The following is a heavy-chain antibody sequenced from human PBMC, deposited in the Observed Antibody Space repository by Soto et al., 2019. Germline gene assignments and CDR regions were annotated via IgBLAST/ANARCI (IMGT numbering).Heavy chain of an antibody. V-gene: IGHV3-53*01. J-gene: IGHJ4*02. Sequence: GGSLRLSCAASGFTFRSHSMSWVRQAPGKGLEWVSFIYSSGSTYYADSVKGRFTISRDNFKNTLYLQMNSLRAEDTAVYYCARGYSYTQPVFDYWGLGTLVTVSS. CDR2: IYSSGST. CDR1: GFTFRSHS. D-gene: IGHD5-18*01. CDR3: ARGYSYTQPVFDY.